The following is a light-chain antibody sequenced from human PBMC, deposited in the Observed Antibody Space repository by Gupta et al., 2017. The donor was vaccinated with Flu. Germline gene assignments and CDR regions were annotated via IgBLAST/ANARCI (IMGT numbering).Light chain of an antibody. CDR3: HQYKSYPSIT. CDR1: QGIRNY. Sequence: ILTCRASQGIRNYLDWFKQKPRKAPKSLIYAASSWQSGVTSKFSGSGFGKDLTLTISSRQQEDFASYDCHQYKSYPSITFGQGTPLDIK. J-gene: IGKJ5*01. CDR2: AAS. V-gene: IGKV1-16*02.